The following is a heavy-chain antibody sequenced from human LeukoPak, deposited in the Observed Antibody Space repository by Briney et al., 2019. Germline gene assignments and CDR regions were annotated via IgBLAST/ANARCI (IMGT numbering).Heavy chain of an antibody. CDR3: ARVRDGFGEYYYYYYMDV. D-gene: IGHD3-10*01. V-gene: IGHV3-66*01. CDR1: GFTFSNNY. J-gene: IGHJ6*03. CDR2: IYSGGSI. Sequence: GGSLRLSCAASGFTFSNNYMSWVRQAPGKGLEWVSVIYSGGSIYYSDPVKGRFTISRDNSKNTLYLQMNSLRAEDTAVYYCARVRDGFGEYYYYYYMDVWGKGTTVTISS.